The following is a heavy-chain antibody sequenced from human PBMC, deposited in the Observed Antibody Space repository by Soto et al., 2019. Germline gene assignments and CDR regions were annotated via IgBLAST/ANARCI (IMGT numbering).Heavy chain of an antibody. Sequence: SXTLSLTCTVSGGSISSGGYYWSWIRQHPGKGLEWIGYIYYSGSTYYSPSLKSRVTISVDTSKNQFSLKLTSVTAADTAVYYCARGGYYFYYGMDVWGQGTTVTVSS. CDR2: IYYSGST. CDR3: ARGGYYFYYGMDV. CDR1: GGSISSGGYY. J-gene: IGHJ6*02. V-gene: IGHV4-31*03.